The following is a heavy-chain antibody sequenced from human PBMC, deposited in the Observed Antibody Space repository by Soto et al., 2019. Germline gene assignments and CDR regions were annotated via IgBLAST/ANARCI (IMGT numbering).Heavy chain of an antibody. D-gene: IGHD6-13*01. CDR1: GGSFANYY. CDR2: INYSGST. CDR3: AAGEASSRNLAPYYLDF. V-gene: IGHV4-34*01. Sequence: SETLSLTCAVYGGSFANYYWNWIRQPPGKGLEWIGEINYSGSTDYNPSLESRVTISEDTSKNQFSLKLLSVTTADTAVYFCAAGEASSRNLAPYYLDFWGQGTLVTVSS. J-gene: IGHJ4*02.